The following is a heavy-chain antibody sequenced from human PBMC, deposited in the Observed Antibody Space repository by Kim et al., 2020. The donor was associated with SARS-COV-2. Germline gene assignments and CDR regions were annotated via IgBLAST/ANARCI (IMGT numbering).Heavy chain of an antibody. J-gene: IGHJ4*02. Sequence: SETLSLTCTVSGGSISSSSYYWGWVRQPPGKGLEWIGSIYYSGSTYYNPSLKSRVTISVDTSKNQFSLKLSSVTAADTAVYYCARHPAPGIFGVAIFGEPRNKFDYWGQGTLVTVSS. CDR2: IYYSGST. CDR3: ARHPAPGIFGVAIFGEPRNKFDY. D-gene: IGHD3-3*01. V-gene: IGHV4-39*01. CDR1: GGSISSSSYY.